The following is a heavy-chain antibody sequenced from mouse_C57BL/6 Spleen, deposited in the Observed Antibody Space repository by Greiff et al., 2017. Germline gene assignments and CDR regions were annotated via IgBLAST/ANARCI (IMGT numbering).Heavy chain of an antibody. CDR1: GFTFSNYW. J-gene: IGHJ3*01. CDR2: IRLKSDNYAT. CDR3: TANIYYGTLFAY. Sequence: EVKLEESGGGLVQPGGSIKLSCVASGFTFSNYWMNWVRQSPEKGLEWVAQIRLKSDNYATHYAESVKGRFTISRDDSKSSVYLQMNNLRAEDTGIYYCTANIYYGTLFAYWGQGTLVTVSA. V-gene: IGHV6-3*01. D-gene: IGHD2-1*01.